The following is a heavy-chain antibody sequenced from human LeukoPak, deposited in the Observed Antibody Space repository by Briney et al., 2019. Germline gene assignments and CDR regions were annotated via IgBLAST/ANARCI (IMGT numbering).Heavy chain of an antibody. J-gene: IGHJ3*02. Sequence: GGSLRLSCAASGFTFSSYAMHWVRQAPGKGLEWVAVISYDGSNKYYADSVKGRFTISRDNSKNTLYLQMNSLRAEDTAVYYCARGVRFLEWLFGAFDIWGQGTMVTVSS. V-gene: IGHV3-30-3*01. CDR1: GFTFSSYA. CDR2: ISYDGSNK. D-gene: IGHD3-3*01. CDR3: ARGVRFLEWLFGAFDI.